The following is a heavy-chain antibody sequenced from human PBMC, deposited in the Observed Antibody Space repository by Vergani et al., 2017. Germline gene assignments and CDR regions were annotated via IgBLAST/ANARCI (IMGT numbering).Heavy chain of an antibody. V-gene: IGHV1-69*13. D-gene: IGHD2-15*01. J-gene: IGHJ6*02. CDR3: GGGSIGGGDV. Sequence: QVQVVQSGAEVKTPGSSVKVSCKPSGGTFSSHAFTWVRQAAGQGLEWMGRIIPMFETAHYDQKFQGRVTITADESTSTVYREGSRLRSNDTATYYCGGGSIGGGDVWGQGTTVIVSS. CDR2: IIPMFETA. CDR1: GGTFSSHA.